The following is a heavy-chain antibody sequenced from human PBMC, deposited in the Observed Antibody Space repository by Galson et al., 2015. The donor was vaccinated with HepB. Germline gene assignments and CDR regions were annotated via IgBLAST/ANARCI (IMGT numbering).Heavy chain of an antibody. CDR1: GFTFSSYA. CDR2: ISYDGSNK. J-gene: IGHJ6*02. CDR3: ARDVLGVVVVPADYYYYGMDV. Sequence: SLRLSCAASGFTFSSYAMHWVRQAPGKGLEWVAVISYDGSNKYYADSVKGRFTISRDNSKNTLYLQMNSLRAEDTAVYYCARDVLGVVVVPADYYYYGMDVWGQGTTVTVSS. D-gene: IGHD2-2*01. V-gene: IGHV3-30-3*01.